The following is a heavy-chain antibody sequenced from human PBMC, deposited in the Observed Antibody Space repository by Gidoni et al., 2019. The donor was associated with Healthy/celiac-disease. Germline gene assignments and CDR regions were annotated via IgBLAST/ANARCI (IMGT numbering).Heavy chain of an antibody. CDR3: AKASIAAAGTLGFDI. J-gene: IGHJ3*02. D-gene: IGHD6-13*01. Sequence: EVQLVESGGGLVQPGRSLRLSCAAPGFTFDDYAMHWVRQAPGKGLEWVSGISWNSGSIGYADSVKGRFTISRDNAKNSLYLQMNSLRAEDTALYYCAKASIAAAGTLGFDIWGQGTMVTVSS. CDR2: ISWNSGSI. V-gene: IGHV3-9*01. CDR1: GFTFDDYA.